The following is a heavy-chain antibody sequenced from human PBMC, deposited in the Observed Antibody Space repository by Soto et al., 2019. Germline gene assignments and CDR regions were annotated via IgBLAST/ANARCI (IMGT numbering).Heavy chain of an antibody. Sequence: VSVKVSCKASGYTFTSYGISWVRQAPGQGLEWMGWISAYNGNTNYAQKLQGRVTMTTDTSTSTAYMELRSLRSDDTAVYYCASGYDEPYYYYYYMDVWGKGTTVTVSS. V-gene: IGHV1-18*01. D-gene: IGHD5-12*01. CDR1: GYTFTSYG. CDR2: ISAYNGNT. J-gene: IGHJ6*03. CDR3: ASGYDEPYYYYYYMDV.